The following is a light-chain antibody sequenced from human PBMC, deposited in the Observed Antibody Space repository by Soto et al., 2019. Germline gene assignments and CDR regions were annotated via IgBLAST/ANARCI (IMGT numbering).Light chain of an antibody. J-gene: IGLJ2*01. CDR1: TNDLGTYTY. V-gene: IGLV2-14*03. CDR2: EVT. Sequence: QSALTQPASVSGSPGQSITISCTGTTNDLGTYTYVSWYQQHPGKSPKLIIYEVTNRPSGVSNRFSGSKSGNTASLTISGLQAEDEAHYYCSSYTSTSSYVVFGGGTKVTVL. CDR3: SSYTSTSSYVV.